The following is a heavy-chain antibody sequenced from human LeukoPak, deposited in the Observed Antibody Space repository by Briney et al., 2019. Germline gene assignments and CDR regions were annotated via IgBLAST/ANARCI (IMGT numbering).Heavy chain of an antibody. CDR3: ARDYCSSTSCYDGNWFDP. V-gene: IGHV3-9*01. J-gene: IGHJ5*02. D-gene: IGHD2-2*01. CDR1: GFTFDDYA. Sequence: GGSLRLSCAASGFTFDDYAMHWVRQAPGKGLEWVSGISWNSGSIGYADSVKGRFTISRDNAKNSLYLQMNSLRAEDTALYHCARDYCSSTSCYDGNWFDPWGQGTLVTVSS. CDR2: ISWNSGSI.